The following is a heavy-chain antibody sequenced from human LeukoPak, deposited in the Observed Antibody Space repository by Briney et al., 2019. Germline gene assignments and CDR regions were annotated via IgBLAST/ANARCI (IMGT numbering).Heavy chain of an antibody. Sequence: GASVKVSCKASGGTFNTYAITWVRQAPGQGLEWMGGIIPIFGIADYAQKFQARVTITADKSTSTAYMDLSSLRSDDTAVYYCARGQLKAAPGESYYFDYWGQGTLVTVSS. D-gene: IGHD6-6*01. CDR2: IIPIFGIA. CDR1: GGTFNTYA. V-gene: IGHV1-69*10. CDR3: ARGQLKAAPGESYYFDY. J-gene: IGHJ4*02.